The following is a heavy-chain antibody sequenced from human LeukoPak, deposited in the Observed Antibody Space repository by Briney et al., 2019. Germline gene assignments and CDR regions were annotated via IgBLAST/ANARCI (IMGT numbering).Heavy chain of an antibody. Sequence: PSETLSLTCAVSGYSISSGYYWGWIRQPPGKGLEWIGSIYHSGSTYYNPSLKSRVTTSVDTSKNQFSLKLSSVTAADTAVYYCARQATAFDYWGQGTLVTVSS. CDR2: IYHSGST. V-gene: IGHV4-38-2*01. J-gene: IGHJ4*02. CDR1: GYSISSGYY. CDR3: ARQATAFDY.